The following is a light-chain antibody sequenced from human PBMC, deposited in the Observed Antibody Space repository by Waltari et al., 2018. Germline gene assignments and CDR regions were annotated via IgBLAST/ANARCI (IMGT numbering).Light chain of an antibody. CDR1: SSNIGNNP. CDR3: ASWDDGLNGWV. CDR2: YNN. V-gene: IGLV1-44*01. J-gene: IGLJ3*02. Sequence: QSVLTQAPSASGTPGQRVIISCSGSSSNIGNNPVNWYQQVPGTAPKLLIFYNNGRPSGGPDQLSGSKSGTSASLAISGLQSEDEADYYCASWDDGLNGWVFGGGTRLTVL.